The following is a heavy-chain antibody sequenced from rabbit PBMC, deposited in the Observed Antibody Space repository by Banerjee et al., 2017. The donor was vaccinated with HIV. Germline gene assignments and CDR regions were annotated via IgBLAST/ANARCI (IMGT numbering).Heavy chain of an antibody. CDR3: ARGVTMTMVTFNL. J-gene: IGHJ4*01. CDR2: INTSSGST. Sequence: QEQLEESGGDLVKPEGSLTLTCTASGFSLSNKYVMCWVRQAPGKGLEWIACINTSSGSTVYATWAKGRFTISRTSSTTVALQMTSLTAADTATYFCARGVTMTMVTFNLWGQGTLVTVS. CDR1: GFSLSNKYV. V-gene: IGHV1S45*01. D-gene: IGHD2-1*01.